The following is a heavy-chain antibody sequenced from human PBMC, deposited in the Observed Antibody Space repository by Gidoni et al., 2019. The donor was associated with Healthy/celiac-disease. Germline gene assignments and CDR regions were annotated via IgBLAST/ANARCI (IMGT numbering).Heavy chain of an antibody. CDR2: IYWDDDK. D-gene: IGHD2-15*01. CDR1: GFSLSTTGVG. Sequence: QITLKESGPTLVKPTQTLTLTCTFSGFSLSTTGVGVGWIRQPPGKALEWLALIYWDDDKRYSPSLKSRLTITKDTSKNQVVLTMTNMNPVDTATYYCAQSWGTVVTLRYWGQGTLVTVSS. CDR3: AQSWGTVVTLRY. J-gene: IGHJ4*02. V-gene: IGHV2-5*02.